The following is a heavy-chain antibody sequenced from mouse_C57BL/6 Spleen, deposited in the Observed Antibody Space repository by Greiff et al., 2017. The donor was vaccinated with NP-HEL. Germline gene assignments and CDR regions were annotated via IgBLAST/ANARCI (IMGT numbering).Heavy chain of an antibody. CDR1: GYAFSSYW. CDR3: AAWYYYGSFYFDY. D-gene: IGHD1-1*01. V-gene: IGHV1-80*01. J-gene: IGHJ2*01. CDR2: IYPGDGDT. Sequence: GASVKISCKASGYAFSSYWMNWVKQRPGKGLEWIGQIYPGDGDTNYNGKFKGKATLTADKSSSTAYMQLSSLTSEDSAVYFCAAWYYYGSFYFDYWGQGTTLTVSS.